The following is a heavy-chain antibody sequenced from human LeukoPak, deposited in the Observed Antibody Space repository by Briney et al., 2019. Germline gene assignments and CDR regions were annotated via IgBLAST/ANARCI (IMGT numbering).Heavy chain of an antibody. V-gene: IGHV4-30-2*01. CDR1: GGSISSGGYS. CDR2: IYHSGST. D-gene: IGHD5-12*01. CDR3: ARGATIGLVPYFDY. J-gene: IGHJ4*02. Sequence: SETLSLTCTVSGGSISSGGYSWSWIRQPPGKGLEWIGYIYHSGSTYYNPSLKSRVTISVDRSKNQFSLKLSSVTAADTAVYYCARGATIGLVPYFDYWGQGTLVTVSS.